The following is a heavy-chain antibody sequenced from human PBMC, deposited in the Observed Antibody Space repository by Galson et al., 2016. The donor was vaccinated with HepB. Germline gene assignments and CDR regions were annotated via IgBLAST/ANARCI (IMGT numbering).Heavy chain of an antibody. J-gene: IGHJ1*01. Sequence: SLRLSCAASGFTFNRYGMTWVRQAPGKGLECVSSISRSGDSTDYADSVKDRFTISRDNSKNTLYLQMNRLRAEDTAVYYCASGEKEGFWGQGTLVTVSS. D-gene: IGHD3-10*01. CDR2: ISRSGDST. CDR1: GFTFNRYG. V-gene: IGHV3-23*01. CDR3: ASGEKEGF.